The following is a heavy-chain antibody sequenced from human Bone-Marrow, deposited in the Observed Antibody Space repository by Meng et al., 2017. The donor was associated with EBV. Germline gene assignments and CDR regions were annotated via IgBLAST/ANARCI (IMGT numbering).Heavy chain of an antibody. CDR2: VHYIGST. J-gene: IGHJ4*02. D-gene: IGHD6-19*01. V-gene: IGHV4-61*01. CDR1: GGSVSSDNYY. CDR3: ARSPGSSGWNYYFDY. Sequence: QVQLQESGPGLVKPSXXXXXTXXVSGGSVSSDNYYWSWIRQPPGKGLEWIGYVHYIGSTIDNPSLKSRVTISVDRSKNQFSLKLSSVTAADTAVYYCARSPGSSGWNYYFDYWGQGPLVTVSS.